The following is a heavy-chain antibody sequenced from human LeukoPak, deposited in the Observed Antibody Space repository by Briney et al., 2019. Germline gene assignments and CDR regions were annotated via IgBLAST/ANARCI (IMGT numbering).Heavy chain of an antibody. CDR1: GYTFTSYG. D-gene: IGHD2-21*02. CDR3: ARCLRGGDFVAQDAFDI. Sequence: ASVTVSCKASGYTFTSYGISWVRQAPGQGLEWMGWISAYNGNTNYAQKFQGRVTMTRDTSTSTLYMELSSLRSEDTAVYYCARCLRGGDFVAQDAFDIWGQGTMVTVSS. V-gene: IGHV1-18*01. CDR2: ISAYNGNT. J-gene: IGHJ3*02.